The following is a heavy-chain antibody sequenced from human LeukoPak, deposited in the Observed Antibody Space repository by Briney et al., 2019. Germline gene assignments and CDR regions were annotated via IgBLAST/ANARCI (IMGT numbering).Heavy chain of an antibody. CDR3: ARISLSGWVNDH. CDR1: GFIFSDYY. CDR2: ISSDGSST. J-gene: IGHJ4*02. Sequence: GGSLRLSCAASGFIFSDYYMTWIRQAPGKGLVWVTRISSDGSSTSYADSVKGRFTISRDNAKNTLYLQMSSLRAEDTAMYYCARISLSGWVNDHWGQGTLVTVSS. D-gene: IGHD6-19*01. V-gene: IGHV3-74*01.